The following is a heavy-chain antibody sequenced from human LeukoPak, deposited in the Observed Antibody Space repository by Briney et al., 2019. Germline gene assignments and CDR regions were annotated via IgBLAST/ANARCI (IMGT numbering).Heavy chain of an antibody. D-gene: IGHD3-22*01. V-gene: IGHV3-7*01. CDR2: IKQDGSEK. CDR3: ARDGDTSGYSD. CDR1: GFTFTDYW. Sequence: GGSLRLSCAASGFTFTDYWMSWLRQAPGKGLEWVANIKQDGSEKFYLDSVKGRFTISRDNAKNSLSLQMNSLRAEDTAIYYCARDGDTSGYSDWGQGTLVTVSS. J-gene: IGHJ4*02.